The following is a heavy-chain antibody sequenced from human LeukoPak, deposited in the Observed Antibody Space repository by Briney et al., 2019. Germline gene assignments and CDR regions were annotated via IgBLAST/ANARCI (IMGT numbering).Heavy chain of an antibody. CDR3: ARAFGSGCSYYFDY. D-gene: IGHD3-22*01. J-gene: IGHJ4*02. V-gene: IGHV4-59*01. CDR2: IYYSGST. CDR1: GRSISSYY. Sequence: SETLSLTCTVSGRSISSYYWSWIRQPPGKGLEWIGYIYYSGSTNYNPSLKSRVPISVDTSKNQFSLKLSSVTAADTAVYYCARAFGSGCSYYFDYWGQGTLVTVSS.